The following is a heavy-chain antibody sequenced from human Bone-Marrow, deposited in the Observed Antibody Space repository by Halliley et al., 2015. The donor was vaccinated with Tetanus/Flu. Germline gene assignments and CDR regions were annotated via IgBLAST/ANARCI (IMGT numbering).Heavy chain of an antibody. CDR2: INNGGRST. J-gene: IGHJ4*02. CDR3: ITILVEDS. V-gene: IGHV3-74*01. Sequence: WVSPINNGGRSTIYADSVGGRFTISRGDAKNTLYLQMNILRAEVSALYFCITILVEDSWGQGTLVTFSS. D-gene: IGHD2-21*01.